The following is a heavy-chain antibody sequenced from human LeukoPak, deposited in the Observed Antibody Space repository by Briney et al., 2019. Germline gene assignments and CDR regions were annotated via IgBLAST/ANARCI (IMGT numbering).Heavy chain of an antibody. V-gene: IGHV3-9*01. CDR3: AKDRDPPYIGNSYGYYSDY. J-gene: IGHJ4*02. CDR1: GFTFEKYA. Sequence: GGSLRLSCVASGFTFEKYAMHWVRQAPGKGLEWISGISWNSGSIGYADFAKGRFTISRDNARNSLFLQMNTLKPEDTALYYCAKDRDPPYIGNSYGYYSDYWGQGTLVTVSS. D-gene: IGHD5-18*01. CDR2: ISWNSGSI.